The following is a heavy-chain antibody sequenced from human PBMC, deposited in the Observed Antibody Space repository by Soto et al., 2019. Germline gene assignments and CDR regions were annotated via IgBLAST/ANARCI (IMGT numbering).Heavy chain of an antibody. V-gene: IGHV3-23*01. D-gene: IGHD1-26*01. CDR2: ISGSGRTT. CDR3: AKGRYSASYFSILDC. Sequence: GGSLRLSCAAAEFTLRSYSIHWVRQAPGKGLEWVSVISGSGRTTYFADSVKGRFTISRDNSNNTMFLQMNSLRAEDTAVYYCAKGRYSASYFSILDCWGQGTLVTVSS. J-gene: IGHJ4*02. CDR1: EFTLRSYS.